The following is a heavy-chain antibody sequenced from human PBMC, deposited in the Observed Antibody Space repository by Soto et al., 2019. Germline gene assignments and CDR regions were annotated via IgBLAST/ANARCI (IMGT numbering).Heavy chain of an antibody. CDR1: GGSFSGYY. J-gene: IGHJ6*02. D-gene: IGHD6-13*01. CDR3: ARGRQLVRYYYYGMDV. Sequence: QVQLQQWGAGLLKPSETLSLTCAVYGGSFSGYYWSWIRQPPGKGLEWIGEINHSGSTNYNPSLKSRVTISVDTSKNQCSLKLSSVTAADTAVYYCARGRQLVRYYYYGMDVWGQGTTVTVSS. CDR2: INHSGST. V-gene: IGHV4-34*01.